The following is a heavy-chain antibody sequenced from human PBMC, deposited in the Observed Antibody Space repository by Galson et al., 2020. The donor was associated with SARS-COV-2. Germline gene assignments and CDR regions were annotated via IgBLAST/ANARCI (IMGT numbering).Heavy chain of an antibody. CDR2: ISYDGSNK. V-gene: IGHV3-30*04. CDR1: GFTFSSYA. CDR3: ARALAAASF. D-gene: IGHD6-13*01. J-gene: IGHJ4*02. Sequence: GGSLRLSCAASGFTFSSYAMHWVRQAPGKGLEWVAVISYDGSNKYYADSVKGRFTISRDNSKNTLYLQMNSLRAEDTAVYYCARALAAASFWGQGTLVTVSS.